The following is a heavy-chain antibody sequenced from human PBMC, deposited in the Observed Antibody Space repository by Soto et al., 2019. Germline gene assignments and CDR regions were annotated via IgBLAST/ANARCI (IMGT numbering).Heavy chain of an antibody. Sequence: LSKNGISVSWIRQPPGKALEWLARVDWDDDKYYSASLRPRLTIPKDPSKREVVLTMTNPDPVDTATYFCARSYYDIMTGMYYFDYWGQGNLVTVSS. J-gene: IGHJ4*02. V-gene: IGHV2-70*11. D-gene: IGHD3-9*01. CDR2: VDWDDDK. CDR1: LSKNGIS. CDR3: ARSYYDIMTGMYYFDY.